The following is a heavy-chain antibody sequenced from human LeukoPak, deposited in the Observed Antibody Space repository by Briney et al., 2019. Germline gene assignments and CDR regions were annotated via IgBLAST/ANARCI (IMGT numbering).Heavy chain of an antibody. J-gene: IGHJ4*02. CDR3: ARNARRGDILTGYYPEAHFDY. Sequence: PSETLSLTCTVSGGSISSGGYYWSWIRQPPGKGLEWIGYIYHSGSTYYNPSLKSRVTISVDRSKNQFSLKLSSVTAADTAVYYCARNARRGDILTGYYPEAHFDYWGQGTLVTVSS. CDR1: GGSISSGGYY. V-gene: IGHV4-30-2*01. CDR2: IYHSGST. D-gene: IGHD3-9*01.